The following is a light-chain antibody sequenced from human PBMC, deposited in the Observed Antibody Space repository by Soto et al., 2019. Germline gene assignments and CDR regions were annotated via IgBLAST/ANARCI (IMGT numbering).Light chain of an antibody. CDR2: DAS. CDR3: QQRQYWPPVT. Sequence: VLTQSPVTLSLSPGERATLSCRASQSVSTYVAWYQQKPGQAPRLLIYDASNRATGIPARFSGSGFGTDFTLTISSLEPEDFGVYYCQQRQYWPPVTFGQGTKLEI. V-gene: IGKV3-11*01. J-gene: IGKJ2*01. CDR1: QSVSTY.